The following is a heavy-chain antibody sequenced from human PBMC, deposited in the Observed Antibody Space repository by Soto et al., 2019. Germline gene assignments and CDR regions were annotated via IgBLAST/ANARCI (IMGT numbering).Heavy chain of an antibody. CDR1: GYSFTTYW. J-gene: IGHJ4*02. D-gene: IGHD6-6*01. Sequence: PGESLKISCKGSGYSFTTYWIGWVRQMPGKGLEWMGIINPRDSDTRYSPSFQGQVTISADKSINTAYLQWSSLKASDTAMYYCARPGSSSSDYWSQGTLVTVSS. CDR3: ARPGSSSSDY. V-gene: IGHV5-51*01. CDR2: INPRDSDT.